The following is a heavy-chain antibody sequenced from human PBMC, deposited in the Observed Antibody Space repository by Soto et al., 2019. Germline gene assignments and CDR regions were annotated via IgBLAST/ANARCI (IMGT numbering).Heavy chain of an antibody. CDR2: ISSNGRST. CDR3: ARDRCTNGVCYAPSDY. J-gene: IGHJ4*02. Sequence: GGSLRLSCATSGFSFSTYAMHWVRQAPGKGLEYVSAISSNGRSTYYANSVKGRFTISRDNSKNTLYLQMDSLRAEDMAVYYCARDRCTNGVCYAPSDYWGQGTLVTVSS. CDR1: GFSFSTYA. D-gene: IGHD2-8*01. V-gene: IGHV3-64*01.